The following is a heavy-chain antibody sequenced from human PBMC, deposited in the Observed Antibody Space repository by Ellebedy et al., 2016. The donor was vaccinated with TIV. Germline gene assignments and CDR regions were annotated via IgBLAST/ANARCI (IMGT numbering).Heavy chain of an antibody. V-gene: IGHV4-59*08. CDR3: ARLIVVRGFDY. Sequence: GSLRLXXTVSGGSISSYYWSWIRQPPGKGLEWIGYIYYSGSTNYNPSLKSRVTISVDTSKNQFSLKLSSVTAADTAVYYCARLIVVRGFDYWGQGTLVTVSS. D-gene: IGHD3-10*01. J-gene: IGHJ4*02. CDR2: IYYSGST. CDR1: GGSISSYY.